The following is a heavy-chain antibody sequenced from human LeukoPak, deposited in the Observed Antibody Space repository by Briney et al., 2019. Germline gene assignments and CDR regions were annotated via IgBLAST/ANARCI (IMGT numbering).Heavy chain of an antibody. Sequence: ASVKVSCKASGYTFPSYGISWVRQAPGQGLEWMGWISTYNAHTNYAQKLQGRVTMTTDTSTSTAYMGLRSLRSDDTAVYYCARDLGYCSGGSCYRNWFDPWGQGTLVTVSS. D-gene: IGHD2-15*01. CDR2: ISTYNAHT. J-gene: IGHJ5*02. CDR3: ARDLGYCSGGSCYRNWFDP. V-gene: IGHV1-18*01. CDR1: GYTFPSYG.